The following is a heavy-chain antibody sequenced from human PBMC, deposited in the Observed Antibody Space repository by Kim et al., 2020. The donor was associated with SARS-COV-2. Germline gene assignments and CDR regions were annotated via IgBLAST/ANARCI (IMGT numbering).Heavy chain of an antibody. CDR3: AREGEGVVVPHTNDYYYYYGMDV. V-gene: IGHV1-18*01. CDR1: GYTFTSYG. Sequence: ASVKVSCKASGYTFTSYGISWVRQAPGQGLEWMGWISAYNGNTNYAQKLQGRVTMTTDTSTSTAYMELRSLRSDDTAVYYCAREGEGVVVPHTNDYYYYYGMDVWGQGPRSPSP. CDR2: ISAYNGNT. D-gene: IGHD2-15*01. J-gene: IGHJ6*02.